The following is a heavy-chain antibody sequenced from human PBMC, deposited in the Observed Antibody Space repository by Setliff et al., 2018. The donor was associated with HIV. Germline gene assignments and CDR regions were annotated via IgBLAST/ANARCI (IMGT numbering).Heavy chain of an antibody. D-gene: IGHD3-22*01. CDR2: LSTYLDTP. CDR1: GYTFTSYC. Sequence: ASVKVSCKTSGYTFTSYCISFVRPSPVHCLEWLFLLSTYLDTPPSAQNFQGRVTLTADTSTNTAYMELRDLRSDDSAVYYCARDGGGGWKGAITMIAKRVSCPKYWGQGTLVTVSS. V-gene: IGHV1-18*01. J-gene: IGHJ4*02. CDR3: ARDGGGGWKGAITMIAKRVSCPKY.